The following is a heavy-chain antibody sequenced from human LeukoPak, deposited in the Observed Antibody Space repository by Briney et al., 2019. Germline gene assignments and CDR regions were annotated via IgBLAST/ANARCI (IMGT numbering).Heavy chain of an antibody. D-gene: IGHD5-24*01. CDR1: GGSISSYY. CDR3: ASLRDGYNLQFDY. Sequence: SETLSLTCTVSGGSISSYYWSWIRQPPGKGLEWIGYIYYSGSTNDNPSLRSRVTISVDTSKNQFSLKLSSVTAADTAVYYCASLRDGYNLQFDYWGQGTLVTVSS. CDR2: IYYSGST. J-gene: IGHJ4*02. V-gene: IGHV4-59*01.